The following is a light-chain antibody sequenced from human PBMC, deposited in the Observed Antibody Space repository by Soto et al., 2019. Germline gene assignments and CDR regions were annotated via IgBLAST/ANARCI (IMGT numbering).Light chain of an antibody. V-gene: IGLV1-47*01. Sequence: QAVLTQPPSASGTPGQRVTISCSGSSSNIGNFYVYWYQQLPGTAPKLLIYKNNQRPLGVPDRFSGSKSGTSASLAIRGLRSEDEADYYCAAWDDSLSGPGVFGGGNQLTVL. CDR3: AAWDDSLSGPGV. CDR1: SSNIGNFY. CDR2: KNN. J-gene: IGLJ7*01.